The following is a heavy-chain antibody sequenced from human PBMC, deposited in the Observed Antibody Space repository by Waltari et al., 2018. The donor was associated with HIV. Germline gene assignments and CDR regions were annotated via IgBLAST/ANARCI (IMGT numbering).Heavy chain of an antibody. CDR3: TTVLYDGGGMDV. V-gene: IGHV3-15*01. Sequence: EVQLVGSGGGLVKPGGCLRIACEASGSTFSDAWMSWVRKGPGKGLEWVGLIKTKTDGGTTDAPAPVKGRFTISRDDSKNTLYLQMNSLKTEDTAVYYCTTVLYDGGGMDVWGQGTTVTVSS. J-gene: IGHJ6*02. CDR1: GSTFSDAW. D-gene: IGHD3-22*01. CDR2: IKTKTDGGTT.